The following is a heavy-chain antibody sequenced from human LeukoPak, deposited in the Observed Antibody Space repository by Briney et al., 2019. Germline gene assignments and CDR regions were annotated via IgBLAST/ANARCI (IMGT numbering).Heavy chain of an antibody. J-gene: IGHJ6*03. CDR2: ISSSGSTI. D-gene: IGHD3-10*01. V-gene: IGHV3-11*04. CDR3: ARREYYYGSGSHFYYMDV. Sequence: GGSLRLSCAASGFTFSDYYMSWIRQAPGKGLEWVSYISSSGSTIYYADSVKGRFTISRDNAKNSLYLQMNSLRAEDTAVYYCARREYYYGSGSHFYYMDVWGKGTTVTVSS. CDR1: GFTFSDYY.